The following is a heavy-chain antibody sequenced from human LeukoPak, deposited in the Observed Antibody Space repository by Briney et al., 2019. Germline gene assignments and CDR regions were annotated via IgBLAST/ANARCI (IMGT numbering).Heavy chain of an antibody. D-gene: IGHD2-21*01. J-gene: IGHJ4*02. CDR3: AKDCCGTSLFDN. CDR2: ISSNGGST. Sequence: GGSLRLSCAASGFTFSSYAMHWVRQAPGKGLEYVSAISSNGGSTYYADSMKGRFTISRDNSKNTVYLQMNSLRAEDTAVYYCAKDCCGTSLFDNWGQGTLVTVSS. CDR1: GFTFSSYA. V-gene: IGHV3-64*04.